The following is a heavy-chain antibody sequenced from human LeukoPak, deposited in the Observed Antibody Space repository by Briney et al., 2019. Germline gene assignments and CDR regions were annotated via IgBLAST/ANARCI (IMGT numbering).Heavy chain of an antibody. D-gene: IGHD6-13*01. CDR3: ARGRKYSSSWYGFSYYYGMDV. Sequence: SETLSLTCAVYGGSFSGYYWSWIRQPPGKGLEWIGEINHSGSTNYNPSLKSRVTISVGTSKNQFSLKLSSVTAADTAVYYCARGRKYSSSWYGFSYYYGMDVWGKGTTVTVSS. CDR1: GGSFSGYY. CDR2: INHSGST. V-gene: IGHV4-34*01. J-gene: IGHJ6*04.